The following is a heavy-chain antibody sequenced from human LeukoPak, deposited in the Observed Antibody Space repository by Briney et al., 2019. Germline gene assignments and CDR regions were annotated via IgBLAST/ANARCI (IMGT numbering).Heavy chain of an antibody. CDR2: VNGCGDNT. D-gene: IGHD3-16*01. CDR3: AKDRVSPGFNLFDP. V-gene: IGHV3-23*01. CDR1: GFTFSTYA. J-gene: IGHJ5*02. Sequence: GGSLRLSCAASGFTFSTYAMSWVRQAPGKGLEWVSAVNGCGDNTYYADSVKGRFTISRDNSKSTVFLQMNSLTTEDTAVYYCAKDRVSPGFNLFDPWGQGTLVTVSS.